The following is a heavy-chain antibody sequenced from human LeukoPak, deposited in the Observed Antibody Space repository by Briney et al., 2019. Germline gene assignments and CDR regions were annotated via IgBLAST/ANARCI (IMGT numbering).Heavy chain of an antibody. CDR3: ARDWRYSSSPEYFDY. CDR2: ISVYNGNT. D-gene: IGHD6-13*01. J-gene: IGHJ4*02. CDR1: GFPFTSYG. V-gene: IGHV1-18*01. Sequence: ASVKVSCKASGFPFTSYGISWVRQAPGQGLEWMGWISVYNGNTNYAQKLQDRVTMTTDTSTSTAYMELRSLRSDDTAINYCARDWRYSSSPEYFDYWGQGTLVTVSS.